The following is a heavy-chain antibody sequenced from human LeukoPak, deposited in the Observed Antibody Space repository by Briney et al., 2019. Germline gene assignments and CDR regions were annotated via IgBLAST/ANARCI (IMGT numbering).Heavy chain of an antibody. J-gene: IGHJ4*02. CDR1: GGTFTSYA. Sequence: ASVKVSCKASGGTFTSYAISWVRQAPRQGLEWMGRIIPILTMANFAQKFQGRVTLTADKSTSTAYMELSSLRSEDTAVYYCARDLAPNIVIVPPAMRRGAFDSWGQGTLVTVSS. V-gene: IGHV1-69*04. CDR2: IIPILTMA. CDR3: ARDLAPNIVIVPPAMRRGAFDS. D-gene: IGHD2-2*01.